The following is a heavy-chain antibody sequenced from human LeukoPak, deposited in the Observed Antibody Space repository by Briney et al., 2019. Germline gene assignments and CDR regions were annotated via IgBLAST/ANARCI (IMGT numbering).Heavy chain of an antibody. CDR1: GYTFTGYY. CDR3: ARDRFIVRVTAMVGFHLVY. CDR2: INPNSGGT. Sequence: GASVKVSCKASGYTFTGYYMHWVRQAPGQGLEWMGWINPNSGGTNYAQKFQGRVTMTRDTSISTAYMELSRLRSDDTAVYYCARDRFIVRVTAMVGFHLVYWGQGTLVTVSS. D-gene: IGHD5-18*01. V-gene: IGHV1-2*02. J-gene: IGHJ4*02.